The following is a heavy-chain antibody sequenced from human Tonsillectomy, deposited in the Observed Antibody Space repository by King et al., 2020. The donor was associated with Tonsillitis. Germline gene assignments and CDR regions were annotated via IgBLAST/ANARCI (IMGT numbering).Heavy chain of an antibody. D-gene: IGHD3-22*01. CDR2: INHSGST. CDR3: AGDTYYYDISVYYPHYGMDV. J-gene: IGHJ6*02. V-gene: IGHV4-34*01. Sequence: VQLQQWGAGLLKPSETLSLTCAVYGGSFSGYHWSWIRQPPGKALEWIGEINHSGSTNYNPSLKSRVTISLDTSKNQFSLKLSSVTAADTAVYYCAGDTYYYDISVYYPHYGMDVWGHGTTVTVSS. CDR1: GGSFSGYH.